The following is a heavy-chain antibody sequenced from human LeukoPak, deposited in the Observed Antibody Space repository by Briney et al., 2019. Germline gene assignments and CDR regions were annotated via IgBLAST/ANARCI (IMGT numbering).Heavy chain of an antibody. CDR3: AGDEAGTNQLDY. D-gene: IGHD6-19*01. CDR1: GFTFSSYA. CDR2: ISYDGSNK. J-gene: IGHJ4*02. V-gene: IGHV3-30*04. Sequence: GRSLILSCAASGFTFSSYAMHWVRRAPGKGLEWGAVISYDGSNKYYADSVKGRFTISRDNSKNTLYLQMNSLRAEDTAVYYCAGDEAGTNQLDYWGQGTLVTVSS.